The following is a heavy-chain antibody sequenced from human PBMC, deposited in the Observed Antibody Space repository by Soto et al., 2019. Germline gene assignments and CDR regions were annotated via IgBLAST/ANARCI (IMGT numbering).Heavy chain of an antibody. CDR2: IYSGGTT. V-gene: IGHV3-53*01. D-gene: IGHD3-16*01. J-gene: IGHJ4*02. CDR3: ARGWGHFDY. Sequence: EVQLVESGGGLIQPGGSLRLSCAASGFTVSSNYMSWVRQAPGKGLEWVSGIYSGGTTYYADSVKGRVTISRDNSKNTVYLHMNSLRADYTAVYYCARGWGHFDYWGQGTLVTVSA. CDR1: GFTVSSNY.